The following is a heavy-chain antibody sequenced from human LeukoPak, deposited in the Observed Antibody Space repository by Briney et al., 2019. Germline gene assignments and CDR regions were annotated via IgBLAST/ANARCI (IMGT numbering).Heavy chain of an antibody. J-gene: IGHJ4*02. CDR2: ISAYNGNT. D-gene: IGHD3-10*01. CDR1: GYTFTSYG. Sequence: GASVKVSCKASGYTFTSYGIGWVRQAPGQGLEWVGWISAYNGNTNSAQKLQGRVTMTRDTSTSTVYMELGSLRSEDTAVYYCARGGPRSGPIDYWGQGTLVTVSS. CDR3: ARGGPRSGPIDY. V-gene: IGHV1-18*01.